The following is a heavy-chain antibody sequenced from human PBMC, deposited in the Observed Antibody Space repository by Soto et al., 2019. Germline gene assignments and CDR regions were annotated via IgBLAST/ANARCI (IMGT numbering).Heavy chain of an antibody. Sequence: DALQVSCKASGYMFVNFGFVWVRQAPGQGLEWMGWISPHNGNTNYARSLQGRITMTADASTNTAFLELKSLRSDDTAVYYCARTNGALEMRRDWIDPWGQGTLVSVYS. CDR3: ARTNGALEMRRDWIDP. CDR1: GYMFVNFG. V-gene: IGHV1-18*04. CDR2: ISPHNGNT. D-gene: IGHD1-26*01. J-gene: IGHJ5*02.